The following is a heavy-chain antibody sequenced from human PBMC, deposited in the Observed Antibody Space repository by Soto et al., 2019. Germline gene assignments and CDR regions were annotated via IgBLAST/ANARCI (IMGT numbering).Heavy chain of an antibody. CDR3: ARGKVLRYFDWSEAHAFDI. CDR2: IYSGGST. Sequence: PGGSLRLSCAASGFTVSSNYMSWVRQAPGKGLEWVSVIYSGGSTYYADSVKGRFTISRDNSKNTLYLQMNSLRAEDTAVYYCARGKVLRYFDWSEAHAFDIWGQGTMVTVSS. D-gene: IGHD3-9*01. J-gene: IGHJ3*02. CDR1: GFTVSSNY. V-gene: IGHV3-53*01.